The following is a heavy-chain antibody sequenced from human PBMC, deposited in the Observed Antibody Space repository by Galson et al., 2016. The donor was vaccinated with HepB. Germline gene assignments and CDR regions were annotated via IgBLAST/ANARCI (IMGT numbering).Heavy chain of an antibody. CDR3: AGDQNSVPISRGIPAPCDHYYGLDV. CDR1: GFIFSSYG. J-gene: IGHJ6*02. CDR2: ICFDGSKK. V-gene: IGHV3-33*01. D-gene: IGHD3-10*01. Sequence: YLSLSCAASGFIFSSYGMHWVRQSPGKGLESVAFICFDGSKKYYADSVPGRVSLSSDNSKKMVFLQIDNLRAEDTAVYYCAGDQNSVPISRGIPAPCDHYYGLDVWGQGTTVTVSS.